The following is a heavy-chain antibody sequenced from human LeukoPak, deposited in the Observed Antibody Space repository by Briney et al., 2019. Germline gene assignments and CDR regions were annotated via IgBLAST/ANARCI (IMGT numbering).Heavy chain of an antibody. CDR3: ARERRATPDY. J-gene: IGHJ4*02. V-gene: IGHV4-31*03. CDR1: GGSISSGGYY. CDR2: IYYSGST. Sequence: PSETLSLTCTVSGGSISSGGYYWSWIRQHPGKGLEWIGYIYYSGSTYYNPSLKSRVTISVDTSKNQFSLKLSSVTAADTAVYYCARERRATPDYWGQGTLVTVSS. D-gene: IGHD1-26*01.